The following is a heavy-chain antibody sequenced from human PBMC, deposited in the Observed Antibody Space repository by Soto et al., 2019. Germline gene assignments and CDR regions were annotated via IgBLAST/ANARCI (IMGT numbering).Heavy chain of an antibody. D-gene: IGHD3-10*01. V-gene: IGHV4-59*01. CDR1: GGSISSYY. J-gene: IGHJ4*02. CDR3: ASGFGELFRLDY. CDR2: IYYSGST. Sequence: SETMSVTCTVAGGSISSYYWSWIRQPPGKGLEWIGYIYYSGSTNYNPSLKSRVTISVDTSKNQFSLKLSSVTAADTAVYYCASGFGELFRLDYWGQGTLVTVSS.